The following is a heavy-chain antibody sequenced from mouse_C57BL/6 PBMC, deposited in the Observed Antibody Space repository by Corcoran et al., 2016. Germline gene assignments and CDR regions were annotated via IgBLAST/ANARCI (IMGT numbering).Heavy chain of an antibody. CDR1: GYTFTDYY. Sequence: EVQLQQSGPVLVKPGASVKMSCKASGYTFTDYYMNWVKQSHGKSLEWIGVINPYNGGTSYNQKFKGKATLTVDKSSSTAYMERNRLTSEDSAVYYCARAGNYLYFDVWGRGTTVTVSS. J-gene: IGHJ1*03. V-gene: IGHV1-19*01. CDR3: ARAGNYLYFDV. CDR2: INPYNGGT. D-gene: IGHD2-1*01.